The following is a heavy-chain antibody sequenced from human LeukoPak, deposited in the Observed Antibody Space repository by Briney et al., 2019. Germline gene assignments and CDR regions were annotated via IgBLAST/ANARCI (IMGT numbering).Heavy chain of an antibody. D-gene: IGHD6-19*01. CDR1: GFTFSSYS. CDR2: IYSGGGT. Sequence: GGSLRLSCAASGFTFSSYSMNWVRQAPGKGLEWVSVIYSGGGTFYADSVKGRFTISRDNSKNTPYLQMNSLRAEDTAVYYCARDSSGPGYWGQGTLVTVSS. V-gene: IGHV3-53*01. J-gene: IGHJ4*02. CDR3: ARDSSGPGY.